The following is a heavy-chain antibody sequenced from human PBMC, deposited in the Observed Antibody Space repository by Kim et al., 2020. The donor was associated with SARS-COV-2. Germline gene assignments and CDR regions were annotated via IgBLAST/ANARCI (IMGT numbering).Heavy chain of an antibody. D-gene: IGHD2-2*01. CDR2: IKQDGNEK. Sequence: GGSLRLSCEVSGFTLSNYWMTWVRQAPGKGLEWVANIKQDGNEKHYVDSVKGRFTISRDNARNSLHLQMNSLRVEDTALYYCVRYGLNAAMDLCGQGTLVTISS. V-gene: IGHV3-7*03. CDR1: GFTLSNYW. J-gene: IGHJ5*02. CDR3: VRYGLNAAMDL.